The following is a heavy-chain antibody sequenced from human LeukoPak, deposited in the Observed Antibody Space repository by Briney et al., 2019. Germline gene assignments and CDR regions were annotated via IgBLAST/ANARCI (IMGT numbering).Heavy chain of an antibody. CDR3: ARVQYSGSYHYFDY. D-gene: IGHD1-26*01. Sequence: GGSLRLSCAASGFTFSSYEMNWVGQAPGKGVEGGLYISSIGSTIYYADSVKGRFTISRDNAKNSLYLQMNSLRAEDTAVYYCARVQYSGSYHYFDYWGQGTLVTVSS. CDR1: GFTFSSYE. CDR2: ISSIGSTI. V-gene: IGHV3-48*03. J-gene: IGHJ4*02.